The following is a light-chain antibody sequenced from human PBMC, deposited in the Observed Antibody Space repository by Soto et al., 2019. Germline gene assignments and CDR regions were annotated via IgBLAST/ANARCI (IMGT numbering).Light chain of an antibody. CDR1: QSVSSS. Sequence: EIVMTQSPATLSVSPGERVTLSCRASQSVSSSLAWYRQKPGQAPRLLIYAASTRATGIPDRFSGSGSGTDFTLTISRLDLEDSAFYYCQQYVTSSWTFGQGTKVDIK. V-gene: IGKV3D-15*01. J-gene: IGKJ1*01. CDR2: AAS. CDR3: QQYVTSSWT.